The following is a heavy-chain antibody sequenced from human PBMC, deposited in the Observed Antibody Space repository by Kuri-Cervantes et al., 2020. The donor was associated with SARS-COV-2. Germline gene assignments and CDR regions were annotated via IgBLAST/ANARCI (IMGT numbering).Heavy chain of an antibody. V-gene: IGHV4-4*02. CDR3: ARTYSSSSLFYDY. D-gene: IGHD6-6*01. CDR1: GGSISSSNW. CDR2: IYHSGST. Sequence: SETLSLTCAVSGGSISSSNWWSWVRQPPGKGLEWIGEIYHSGSTNYNPSLKSRVTISVDKSKNQFSLKLSSVTAADTAVYYCARTYSSSSLFYDYWGQGNLVTVSS. J-gene: IGHJ4*02.